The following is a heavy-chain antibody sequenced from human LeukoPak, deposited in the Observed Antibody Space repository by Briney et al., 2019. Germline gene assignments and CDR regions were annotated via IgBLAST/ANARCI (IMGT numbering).Heavy chain of an antibody. CDR2: IYYSGST. CDR1: GGSISSYF. Sequence: PSETLSLTCTVSGGSISSYFWSWVRQPPGEGLEWVGYIYYSGSTNYNPSLKSRVTISVDTSKNQFSLKLSSVTAADTAVYYCARLPVAVPGTYSDYWGQGTLVTVSS. D-gene: IGHD6-19*01. V-gene: IGHV4-59*08. J-gene: IGHJ4*02. CDR3: ARLPVAVPGTYSDY.